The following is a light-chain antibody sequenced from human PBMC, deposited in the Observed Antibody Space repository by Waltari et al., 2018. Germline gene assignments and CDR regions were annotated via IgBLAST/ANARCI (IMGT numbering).Light chain of an antibody. Sequence: EIVLTQSPATLSLSPGERATLSCSASQSVSSYLAWYQLKPGKAPRLLIYDASNRATGIPARFSGSGSGTDFTLTISSLEPEDFAVYYCQQRSNWPLFTFGPGTKVDIK. CDR1: QSVSSY. CDR3: QQRSNWPLFT. V-gene: IGKV3-11*01. CDR2: DAS. J-gene: IGKJ3*01.